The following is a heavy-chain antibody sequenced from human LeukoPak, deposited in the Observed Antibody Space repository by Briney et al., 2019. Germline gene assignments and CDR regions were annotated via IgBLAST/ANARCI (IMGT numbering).Heavy chain of an antibody. Sequence: GGSLRLSCAASGFTFSTYGMHWVRQAPGKGLEWVAVISYDGSNECYADSVKGRFTISRDNSKNTLYLQMSSLRAEDTAVYYCAKEFNRGLPDYWGQGTLVTVSS. J-gene: IGHJ4*02. CDR1: GFTFSTYG. CDR3: AKEFNRGLPDY. V-gene: IGHV3-30*18. D-gene: IGHD2-21*01. CDR2: ISYDGSNE.